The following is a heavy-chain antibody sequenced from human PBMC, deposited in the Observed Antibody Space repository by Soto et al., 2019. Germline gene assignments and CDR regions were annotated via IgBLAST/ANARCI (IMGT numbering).Heavy chain of an antibody. V-gene: IGHV4-34*01. D-gene: IGHD3-10*01. CDR2: INDSGST. Sequence: PSETLSLTSAVYGGSVSGYYWSWIRQPPGKGLEWIGEINDSGSTKYNPSLKSRGTISVDTSKNQFSLKLGSVTAADTAVYYCARLLWSRGDWFDPWGQGTLVTVSS. CDR3: ARLLWSRGDWFDP. CDR1: GGSVSGYY. J-gene: IGHJ5*02.